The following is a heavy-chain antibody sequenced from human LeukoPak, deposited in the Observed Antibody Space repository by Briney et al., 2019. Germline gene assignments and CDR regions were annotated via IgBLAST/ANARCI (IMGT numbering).Heavy chain of an antibody. CDR1: GFTFDDYA. J-gene: IGHJ4*02. CDR2: IYSGGST. Sequence: PGGSLRLSCAASGFTFDDYAMHWVRQAPGKGLEWVSVIYSGGSTYYADSVKGRFTISRDNSKNTLYLQMNSLRAEDTAVYYCARDQNWVLGYWGQGTLVTVSS. CDR3: ARDQNWVLGY. D-gene: IGHD7-27*01. V-gene: IGHV3-53*01.